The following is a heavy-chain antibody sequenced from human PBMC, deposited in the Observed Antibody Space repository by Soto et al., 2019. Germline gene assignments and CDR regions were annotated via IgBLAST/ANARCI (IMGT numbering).Heavy chain of an antibody. CDR1: GFSLSSRT. CDR2: ISADSGYI. CDR3: ARGDCSRTSCYSGGSYYYGLDV. J-gene: IGHJ6*02. D-gene: IGHD2-2*01. V-gene: IGHV3-21*01. Sequence: EVQLVESGGGLVKPGESLRLSCAASGFSLSSRTMTWVRQTPERGLEWVSSISADSGYIYYTDSVKGRFTISRDNARNSLYLQMNSLRAGDTAIYYCARGDCSRTSCYSGGSYYYGLDVWGQGTTVTVSS.